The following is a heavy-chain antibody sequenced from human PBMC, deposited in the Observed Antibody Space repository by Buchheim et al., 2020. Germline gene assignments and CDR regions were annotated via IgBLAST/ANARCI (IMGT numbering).Heavy chain of an antibody. CDR3: ARARYRGYSSGWWPFDP. Sequence: EVQLVESGGGLVQPGGSLRLSCAASGFTFSSYSMNWVRQAPGKGLEWDSYISSSSSTIYYADSVKGRFTISRDNAKNSLYLQMNSLRAEDTAVYYCARARYRGYSSGWWPFDPWGQGTL. CDR1: GFTFSSYS. J-gene: IGHJ5*02. CDR2: ISSSSSTI. V-gene: IGHV3-48*04. D-gene: IGHD6-19*01.